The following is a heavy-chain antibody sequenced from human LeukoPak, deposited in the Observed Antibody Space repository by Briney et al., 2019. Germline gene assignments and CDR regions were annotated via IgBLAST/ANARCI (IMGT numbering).Heavy chain of an antibody. CDR1: GFTFSSYA. D-gene: IGHD6-13*01. CDR2: ISGSGGST. V-gene: IGHV3-23*01. J-gene: IGHJ4*02. CDR3: ATSGRASPEGIAAAGKTSDY. Sequence: GGSLRLSCAASGFTFSSYAMSWVRQAPGKGLEWVSAISGSGGSTYYADSVKGRFTISRDNSKNTLYLQMNSLRAEDTAVYYCATSGRASPEGIAAAGKTSDYWGQGTLVTVSS.